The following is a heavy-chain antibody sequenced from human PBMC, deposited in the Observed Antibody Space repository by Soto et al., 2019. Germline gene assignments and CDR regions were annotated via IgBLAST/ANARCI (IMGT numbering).Heavy chain of an antibody. D-gene: IGHD3-3*01. Sequence: ASETLSLTCTVSGGSINSGGYYWHWIRQQPGKGLEWIGYIYYSGSTSYNPSLKSRVTISVDTSKIHFSLNLTSVTAADTAVYFCARAQTIFGILTVFDSWGQGTLVTVSS. CDR1: GGSINSGGYY. CDR3: ARAQTIFGILTVFDS. CDR2: IYYSGST. V-gene: IGHV4-31*02. J-gene: IGHJ4*02.